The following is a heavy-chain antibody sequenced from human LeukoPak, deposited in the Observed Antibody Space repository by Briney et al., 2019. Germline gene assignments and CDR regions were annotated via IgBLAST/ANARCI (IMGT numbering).Heavy chain of an antibody. V-gene: IGHV3-66*01. CDR2: IYSGGST. D-gene: IGHD2-2*01. CDR3: ARGQIRRPAAMGMH. J-gene: IGHJ4*02. CDR1: GFTVSSNY. Sequence: GGSLRLSCAASGFTVSSNYMSWVRQAPGKGLEWVSVIYSGGSTYYADSVKGRFTISRDNSKNTLYLQMNSLRAEDTAVYYCARGQIRRPAAMGMHWGQGTLVTVSS.